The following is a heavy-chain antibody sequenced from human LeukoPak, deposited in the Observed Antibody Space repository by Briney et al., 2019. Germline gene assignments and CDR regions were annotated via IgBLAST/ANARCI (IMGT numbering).Heavy chain of an antibody. D-gene: IGHD2-2*01. J-gene: IGHJ5*02. CDR3: ARDHRYCSSTSCYYWFDP. Sequence: SETLSLTCTVSGGSISSSYYYWGWIRQPPGKGLEWIGSIYYSGNTYYNPSLKSRVTMSVDTSKNQFSLKLSSVTAADTAVYYCARDHRYCSSTSCYYWFDPWGQGTLVTVSS. CDR1: GGSISSSYYY. CDR2: IYYSGNT. V-gene: IGHV4-39*07.